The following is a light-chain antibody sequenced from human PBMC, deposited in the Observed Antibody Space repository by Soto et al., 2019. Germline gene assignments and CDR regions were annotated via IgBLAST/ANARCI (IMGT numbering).Light chain of an antibody. CDR2: DAS. Sequence: EIVFTQSPATLYLSPGERATLSCRASQSVSSYLAWYQQKPDQAPSLLIYDASNRATGITARFSGSGSGTSLTLKISRLEPEDFAFYYGQQRSSWLFTFGPGTKGDIK. J-gene: IGKJ3*01. V-gene: IGKV3-11*01. CDR3: QQRSSWLFT. CDR1: QSVSSY.